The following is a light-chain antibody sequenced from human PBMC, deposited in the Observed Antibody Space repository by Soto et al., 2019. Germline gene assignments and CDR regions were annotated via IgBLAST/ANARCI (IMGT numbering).Light chain of an antibody. J-gene: IGLJ2*01. CDR2: NNN. CDR1: SSNIGSKT. Sequence: QPALTQPPSASGAPGQRVTISCSGSSSNIGSKTVNWYQQLPGTAPKLLIYNNNRRPSGVPDRFSGSKSGTSASLAISGLQSEDEADYYCAAWDNSPAAVVFGGGTKVTVL. V-gene: IGLV1-44*01. CDR3: AAWDNSPAAVV.